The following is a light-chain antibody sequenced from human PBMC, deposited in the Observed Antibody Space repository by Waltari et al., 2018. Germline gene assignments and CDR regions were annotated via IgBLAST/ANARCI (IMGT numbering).Light chain of an antibody. CDR1: SSVIGRYND. V-gene: IGLV2-14*03. Sequence: QSALTQPASVSGSPGQSITISCTGTSSVIGRYNDVSWYQQLPGKAPKLIIYDVTKGPSGVSNRFSGSKSGETASLTISGLQAEDEADYYCGLYTSSSTWVFGGGTKVTVL. CDR2: DVT. J-gene: IGLJ3*02. CDR3: GLYTSSSTWV.